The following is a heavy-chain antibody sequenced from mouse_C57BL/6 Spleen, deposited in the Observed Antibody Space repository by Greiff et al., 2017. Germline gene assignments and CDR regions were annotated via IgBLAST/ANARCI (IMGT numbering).Heavy chain of an antibody. CDR3: ARSRDYGSPLFDD. J-gene: IGHJ2*01. Sequence: VQLQQPGAELVKPGASVTLSCKASGYTFTSYWMHWVKQRPGQGLEWIGMIHPNSGSTNYNEKFKSKATLTVDKSSSTAYMQLSSLTSEDSAVYYCARSRDYGSPLFDDWGKGTTLTVSS. CDR1: GYTFTSYW. CDR2: IHPNSGST. D-gene: IGHD1-1*01. V-gene: IGHV1-64*01.